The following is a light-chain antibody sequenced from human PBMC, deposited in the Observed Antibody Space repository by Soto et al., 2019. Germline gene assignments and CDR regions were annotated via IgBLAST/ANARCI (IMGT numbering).Light chain of an antibody. CDR2: DAS. J-gene: IGKJ5*01. CDR3: QQRLSWPIT. V-gene: IGKV3-11*01. Sequence: EIVLTQSPATLSLSPGERATLSCGASQSVGSYLAWYQQKPGQAPRLLIYDASNRATGIPARFSGSGSGTDFTITISSLEPEDFAVYYCQQRLSWPITFGQGTRLEIK. CDR1: QSVGSY.